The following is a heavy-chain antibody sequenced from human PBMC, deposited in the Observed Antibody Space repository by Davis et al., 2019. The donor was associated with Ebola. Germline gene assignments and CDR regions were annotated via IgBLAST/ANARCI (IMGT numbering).Heavy chain of an antibody. CDR2: ISVRSIT. CDR3: AKVHPPTTVTTGWFDP. J-gene: IGHJ5*02. V-gene: IGHV3-23*01. D-gene: IGHD4-17*01. CDR1: GFIFSSYA. Sequence: PGGSLRLSCAAPGFIFSSYAMSWVCQAPGKGLEWVSSISVRSITYHADSVKGRFTISRDNSKNTLYLQMNSLRAEDTAVYYCAKVHPPTTVTTGWFDPWGQGTLVTVSS.